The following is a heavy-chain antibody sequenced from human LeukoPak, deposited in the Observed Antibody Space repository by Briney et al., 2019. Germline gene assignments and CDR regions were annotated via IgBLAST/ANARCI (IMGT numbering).Heavy chain of an antibody. CDR2: IYYSGST. CDR3: ARSHYDIWSGYFDY. J-gene: IGHJ4*02. CDR1: GGSISSYY. D-gene: IGHD3-3*01. Sequence: SETLSLTCTVSGGSISSYYWSWIRQPPGKGLEWIGYIYYSGSTNYNPSLKSRVTISVDTSKNQFSLKLSSVTAADTAVYYCARSHYDIWSGYFDYWGQGTLVTVSS. V-gene: IGHV4-59*01.